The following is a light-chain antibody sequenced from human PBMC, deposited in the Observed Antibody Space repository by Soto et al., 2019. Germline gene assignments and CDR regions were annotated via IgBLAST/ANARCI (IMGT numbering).Light chain of an antibody. V-gene: IGKV1-39*01. J-gene: IGKJ3*01. Sequence: DIQMTQSPSSLSASVGDRVTITCRASQSISTYLNWYQQKPGKAPKFLIYAASSLQSGVPSRFSGSGSGTDFTLTINSLQPEDFVTYYCQQSYSALTFGPGTKVDI. CDR2: AAS. CDR3: QQSYSALT. CDR1: QSISTY.